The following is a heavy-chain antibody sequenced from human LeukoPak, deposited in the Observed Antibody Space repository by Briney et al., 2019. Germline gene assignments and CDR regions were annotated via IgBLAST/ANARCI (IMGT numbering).Heavy chain of an antibody. CDR1: GYTFTGYY. V-gene: IGHV1-2*02. D-gene: IGHD3-10*01. Sequence: VASVKVSCKASGYTFTGYYMHWVRQAPGQGLEWMGRINPKSGDTNYAQKFQGRVTMTWDTSISTAYMELSRLSSDDTALYYCARDLMPRRSYHLDAFDIWGQGTMVTVSS. CDR3: ARDLMPRRSYHLDAFDI. J-gene: IGHJ3*02. CDR2: INPKSGDT.